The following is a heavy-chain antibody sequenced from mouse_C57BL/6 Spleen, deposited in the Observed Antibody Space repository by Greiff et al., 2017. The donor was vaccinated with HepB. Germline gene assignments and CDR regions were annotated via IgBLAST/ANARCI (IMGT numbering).Heavy chain of an antibody. D-gene: IGHD1-1*01. CDR1: GFNIKDDY. CDR2: IDPENGDT. CDR3: TTGGYYGSTDY. Sequence: EVKLQESGAELVRPGASVKLSCTASGFNIKDDYMHWVKQRPEQGLEWIGWIDPENGDTEYASKFQGKATITADTSSNTAYLQLSSLTSEDTAVYYCTTGGYYGSTDYWGQGTTLTVSS. J-gene: IGHJ2*01. V-gene: IGHV14-4*01.